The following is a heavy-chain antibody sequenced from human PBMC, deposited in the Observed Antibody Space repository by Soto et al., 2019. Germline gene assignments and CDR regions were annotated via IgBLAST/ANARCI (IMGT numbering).Heavy chain of an antibody. CDR2: IKSKTDGGTT. J-gene: IGHJ4*01. V-gene: IGHV3-15*07. Sequence: EVQLVESGGGLVKPGGSLRLSCAASGFTFTNAWINWVRQAPGKGLEWVGRIKSKTDGGTTDYAEPVKGRFDISRDDSNNMVYLQMNSLKLEDTAIYYCTTDSYSTIIIVRFDYWGHGTLVTVSP. CDR3: TTDSYSTIIIVRFDY. D-gene: IGHD4-4*01. CDR1: GFTFTNAW.